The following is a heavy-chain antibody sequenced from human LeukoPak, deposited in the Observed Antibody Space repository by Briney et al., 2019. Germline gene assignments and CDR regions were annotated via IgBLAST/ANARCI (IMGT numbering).Heavy chain of an antibody. Sequence: PSETLSLTCTVSGGSISSHYWSWIRQPPGKGLEWIGYIYYSGSTNYNPSLKSRVTISVDTSKNRFSLKLSSVTAADTAVYYCAGAKYYDFWSGYPGYFDYWGQGTLVTVSS. V-gene: IGHV4-59*11. CDR2: IYYSGST. J-gene: IGHJ4*02. CDR1: GGSISSHY. CDR3: AGAKYYDFWSGYPGYFDY. D-gene: IGHD3-3*01.